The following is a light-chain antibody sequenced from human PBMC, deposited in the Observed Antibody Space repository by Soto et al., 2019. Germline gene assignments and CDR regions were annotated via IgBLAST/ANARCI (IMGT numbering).Light chain of an antibody. CDR1: HDISNF. Sequence: DIQVTQSPSSLSASVGDRVTITCRASHDISNFLAWYQQRPGKVPKLLIRTASTLQSGIPSRFSGSGSGTDFTLTISSLQPEDVATYYCQKYSRAPWTFGQGTKVDIK. CDR3: QKYSRAPWT. CDR2: TAS. J-gene: IGKJ1*01. V-gene: IGKV1-27*01.